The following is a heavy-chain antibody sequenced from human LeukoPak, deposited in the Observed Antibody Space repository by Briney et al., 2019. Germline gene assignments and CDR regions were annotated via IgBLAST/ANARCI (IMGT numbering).Heavy chain of an antibody. CDR3: ARAGAPNWNDGGNWFDP. CDR2: ISSSSSTI. Sequence: GGSLRLSCAASGFTFSSYSMNWVRQAPGKGLEWVSYISSSSSTIYYADSVKGRFTISRDNAKNSLYLQMNSLRAEDTAVYYCARAGAPNWNDGGNWFDPWGQGTLVTVSS. J-gene: IGHJ5*02. D-gene: IGHD1-20*01. CDR1: GFTFSSYS. V-gene: IGHV3-48*04.